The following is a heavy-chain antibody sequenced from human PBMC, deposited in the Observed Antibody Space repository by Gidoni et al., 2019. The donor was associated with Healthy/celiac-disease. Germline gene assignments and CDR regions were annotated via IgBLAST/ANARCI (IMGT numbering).Heavy chain of an antibody. CDR3: ARRGYSSGWYFDY. V-gene: IGHV4-59*08. CDR1: GGSISSYY. Sequence: QVQLQESGPGLVKPSETLSLTCTVSGGSISSYYWSWLRQPPGKGLEWIGYIYYSGSTNYTPTLKSRVTISVDTSKNQFSLKLSYETAADTAVYYCARRGYSSGWYFDYWGQGTPVTVSS. D-gene: IGHD6-19*01. CDR2: IYYSGST. J-gene: IGHJ4*02.